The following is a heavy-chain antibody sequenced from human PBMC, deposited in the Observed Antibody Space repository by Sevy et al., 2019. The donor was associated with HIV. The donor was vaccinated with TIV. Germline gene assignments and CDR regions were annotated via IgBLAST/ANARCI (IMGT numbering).Heavy chain of an antibody. J-gene: IGHJ4*02. V-gene: IGHV3-53*01. CDR1: GFTVSSNY. D-gene: IGHD2-2*01. CDR2: IYSDDST. CDR3: VGIVTAGRDY. Sequence: GGSLRLSCAASGFTVSSNYMSWVRQAPGKGLEWVSVIYSDDSTYYADSVKGRFTISRDNSNNALFLEMNSLRADDTAVYYCVGIVTAGRDYWGQGTLVTVSS.